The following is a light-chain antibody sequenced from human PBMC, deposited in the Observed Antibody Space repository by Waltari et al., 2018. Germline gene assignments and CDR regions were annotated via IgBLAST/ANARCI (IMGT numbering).Light chain of an antibody. CDR3: QKYDRLPAT. CDR2: ETS. Sequence: EIVLTQSPGTLSLSPGERATRSCRASQSVRKYLAWYQQKPGQAPRLLIYETSIRATGIPDRFSGSGFGTDFSLTISSLDPEDFAVYFCQKYDRLPATFGQGTRVEIK. V-gene: IGKV3-20*01. J-gene: IGKJ1*01. CDR1: QSVRKY.